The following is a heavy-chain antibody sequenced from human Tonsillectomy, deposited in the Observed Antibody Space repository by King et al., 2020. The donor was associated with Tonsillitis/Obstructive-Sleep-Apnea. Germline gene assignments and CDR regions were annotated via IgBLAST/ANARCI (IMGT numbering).Heavy chain of an antibody. CDR3: ASYVVVPAGGWFDP. J-gene: IGHJ5*02. Sequence: QLQESGPGLVKPSETLSLTCTVSGGSISSYYWSWIRQPPGKGLEWIGYIYYSGSTNYNPSLKSRVTISVDTSKNQFSLKLSSVTAADTAVYYCASYVVVPAGGWFDPWGQGTLVTVSS. D-gene: IGHD2-2*01. V-gene: IGHV4-59*08. CDR2: IYYSGST. CDR1: GGSISSYY.